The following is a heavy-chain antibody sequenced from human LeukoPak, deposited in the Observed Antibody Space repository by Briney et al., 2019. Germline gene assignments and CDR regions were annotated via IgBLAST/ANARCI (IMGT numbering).Heavy chain of an antibody. D-gene: IGHD6-13*01. CDR1: GYTFTSYD. V-gene: IGHV1-8*01. J-gene: IGHJ6*02. CDR3: AREQAAAAPGAGGIYYYYGMDV. Sequence: GASVNVSCKASGYTFTSYDINWVRQATGQGLEWMGWMNPNSGNTGYAQKFQGRVTTTRNTSISTAYMELSSLRSEDTAVYYCAREQAAAAPGAGGIYYYYGMDVWGQGTTVTVSS. CDR2: MNPNSGNT.